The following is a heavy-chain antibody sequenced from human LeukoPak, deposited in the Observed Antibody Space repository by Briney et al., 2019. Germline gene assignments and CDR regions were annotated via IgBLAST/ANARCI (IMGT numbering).Heavy chain of an antibody. V-gene: IGHV3-48*01. Sequence: AGGSLRLSCTASGFTFSSYGIHWVRQAPGKGLEWVSYISSSSSTIYYADSVNGPFTISRDNAKNSLYLQMNSLRAEDTPVYYCASPSRGWGQGTLVTVSS. CDR2: ISSSSSTI. CDR3: ASPSRG. CDR1: GFTFSSYG. J-gene: IGHJ4*02.